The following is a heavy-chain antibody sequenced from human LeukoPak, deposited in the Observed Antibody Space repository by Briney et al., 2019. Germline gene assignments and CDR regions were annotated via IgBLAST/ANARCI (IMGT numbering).Heavy chain of an antibody. CDR2: IYNSGST. V-gene: IGHV4-30-4*07. J-gene: IGHJ3*02. CDR1: GGSISSGTYS. CDR3: AREGGNCSGGSCYSGAFDI. Sequence: PSETLSLTCAVSGGSISSGTYSWTWMRQPPWNGLEWMGYIYNSGSTFNNPSLNSRVTISVDTSKNQFSLKLSSVTAADTAMYYCAREGGNCSGGSCYSGAFDIWGQGTLVTVSS. D-gene: IGHD2-15*01.